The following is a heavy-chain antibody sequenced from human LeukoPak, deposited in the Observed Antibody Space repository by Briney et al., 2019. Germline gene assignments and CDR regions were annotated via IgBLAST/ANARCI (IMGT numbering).Heavy chain of an antibody. V-gene: IGHV7-4-1*02. CDR1: GYTFTSYD. Sequence: ASVKVSCKASGYTFTSYDINWVRQATGQGLEWMGWINTNTGNPTYAQGFTGRFVFSLDTSVSTAYLQISSLKAEDTAVYYCARAVAGKYNDYWGQGTLVTVSS. CDR2: INTNTGNP. CDR3: ARAVAGKYNDY. D-gene: IGHD6-19*01. J-gene: IGHJ4*02.